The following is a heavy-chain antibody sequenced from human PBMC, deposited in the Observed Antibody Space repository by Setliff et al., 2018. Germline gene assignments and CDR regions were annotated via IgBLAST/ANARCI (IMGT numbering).Heavy chain of an antibody. D-gene: IGHD1-1*01. J-gene: IGHJ4*02. V-gene: IGHV7-4-1*02. CDR1: GGTFSSYG. CDR2: INTDTGNP. CDR3: ARVGTGSLLDY. Sequence: ASVKVSCKASGGTFSSYGTSWVRQAPGQGLEWMGWINTDTGNPTSAQGFTGRFVFSLDTSVSTAYLQISSLKAEDTALYYCARVGTGSLLDYWGQGTLVTVSS.